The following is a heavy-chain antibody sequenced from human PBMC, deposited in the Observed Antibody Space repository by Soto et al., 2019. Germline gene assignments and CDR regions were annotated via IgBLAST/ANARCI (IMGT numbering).Heavy chain of an antibody. J-gene: IGHJ4*02. CDR1: GFTFSDDA. V-gene: IGHV3-30*18. CDR3: AKGGRQWLVTSDFNY. CDR2: VSHDGRNT. D-gene: IGHD6-19*01. Sequence: VQLVESGGGVVQPGRSLRLSCAASGFTFSDDAMHWVRQAPGKGLEWVAVVSHDGRNTHYADSVKGRFTISRDSSKNTVSLEMTSLRAEDTAVYSCAKGGRQWLVTSDFNYWGQGALVTVSS.